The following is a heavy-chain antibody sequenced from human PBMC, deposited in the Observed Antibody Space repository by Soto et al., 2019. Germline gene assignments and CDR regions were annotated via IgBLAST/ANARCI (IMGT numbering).Heavy chain of an antibody. CDR1: GFTFSSYW. V-gene: IGHV3-74*01. CDR2: INSDGSST. J-gene: IGHJ4*02. D-gene: IGHD2-15*01. CDR3: VRTSLVVAAATREDY. Sequence: EVQLVESGGGLVQPGESLRLSCAASGFTFSSYWMHWVRQAPGKGLVWVSRINSDGSSTSYAGSVKGRFTISRDNAKNTLHLQMNSLRAEDMAVYYCVRTSLVVAAATREDYWGQGTLVTVSS.